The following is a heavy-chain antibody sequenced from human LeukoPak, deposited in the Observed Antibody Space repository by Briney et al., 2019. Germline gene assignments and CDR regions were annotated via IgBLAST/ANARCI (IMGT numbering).Heavy chain of an antibody. D-gene: IGHD2-8*01. J-gene: IGHJ4*02. CDR2: ISGDNSNT. CDR3: ARDPQYAYFDY. CDR1: GYTLTTYG. V-gene: IGHV1-18*01. Sequence: ASVKVSCKASGYTLTTYGFSWVRQAPGQGLEWMGWISGDNSNTNYAQRFQGRVTMTTDTSTSTAYMELRSLRSDDTAVYYCARDPQYAYFDYWGQGTLVTVSS.